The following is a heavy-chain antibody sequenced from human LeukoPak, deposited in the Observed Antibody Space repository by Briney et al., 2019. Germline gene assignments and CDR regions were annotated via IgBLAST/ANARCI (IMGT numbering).Heavy chain of an antibody. CDR2: ISWNSGSI. Sequence: GGSLRLSCAASGFTFDDYAMHWVRQAPGKGLEWVSGISWNSGSIGYADSVKGRFTISRDNAKNSLYLQMNGLRAEDTALYYCAKGSGSGYYYGYSDLWGRGTLVTVSS. D-gene: IGHD3-22*01. J-gene: IGHJ2*01. V-gene: IGHV3-9*01. CDR1: GFTFDDYA. CDR3: AKGSGSGYYYGYSDL.